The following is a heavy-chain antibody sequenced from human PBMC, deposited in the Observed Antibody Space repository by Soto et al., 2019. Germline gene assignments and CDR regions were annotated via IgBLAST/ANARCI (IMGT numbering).Heavy chain of an antibody. V-gene: IGHV2-5*02. CDR2: IYWDTDK. J-gene: IGHJ4*02. CDR1: GFSLDTWGVG. Sequence: QITLKESGPTLVRPTQTLTLTCTVSGFSLDTWGVGVGWIRQPPGKAPEWLALIYWDTDKRYSPSLKNRLTFTKDTSKNQVVLTVTNMDPVDTVTYYCARALGSWGAYYFDHWGQGTLVTVSS. D-gene: IGHD3-16*01. CDR3: ARALGSWGAYYFDH.